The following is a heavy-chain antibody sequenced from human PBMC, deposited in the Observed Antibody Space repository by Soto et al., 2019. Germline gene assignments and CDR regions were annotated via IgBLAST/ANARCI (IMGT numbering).Heavy chain of an antibody. V-gene: IGHV1-69*13. CDR1: GGTFSRHA. CDR3: ARDGIINIWPYYFGMDV. Sequence: ASVKVSCKASGGTFSRHAISWVRQAPGQGVEWMGGIIPVFGTANYAQKFQGRVTITADESTSTAHMELSNLRSEDTAVYYCARDGIINIWPYYFGMDVWGQGTTVTVSS. J-gene: IGHJ6*02. CDR2: IIPVFGTA. D-gene: IGHD3-9*01.